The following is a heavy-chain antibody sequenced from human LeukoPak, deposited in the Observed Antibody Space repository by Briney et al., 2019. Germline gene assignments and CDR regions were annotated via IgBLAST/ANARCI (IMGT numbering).Heavy chain of an antibody. D-gene: IGHD2-2*01. CDR2: IYYSGST. J-gene: IGHJ3*02. V-gene: IGHV4-59*13. Sequence: LPETLSLTCTVSGGSISSYYWSWLRQPPGKGLEWIGYIYYSGSTNYNPSLKSRVTISVDTSKNKFSLNLSSVTAADTAVYYCARGPPGKDNAFDIWGQGTMVTVSS. CDR1: GGSISSYY. CDR3: ARGPPGKDNAFDI.